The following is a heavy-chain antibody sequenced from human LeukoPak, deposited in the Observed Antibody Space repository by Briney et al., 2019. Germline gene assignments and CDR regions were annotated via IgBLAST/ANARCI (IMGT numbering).Heavy chain of an antibody. Sequence: GGSLRLSCAASGFTFSNFPMTWVRRAPGKGLEAFSSISGSGGDTYYKDSVKGRFTISRDNSKNTLYLQMNSLRAEDTAVYYCAKTYSSSFTRCLDYWGQGTLVTVSS. D-gene: IGHD6-6*01. CDR1: GFTFSNFP. CDR3: AKTYSSSFTRCLDY. V-gene: IGHV3-23*01. J-gene: IGHJ4*02. CDR2: ISGSGGDT.